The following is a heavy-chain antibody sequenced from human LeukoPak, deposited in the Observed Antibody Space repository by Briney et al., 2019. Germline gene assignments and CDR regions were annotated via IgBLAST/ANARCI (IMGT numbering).Heavy chain of an antibody. CDR3: ARASGCCGGSCYALSK. CDR1: GGSISSGGYY. CDR2: IYYSGST. Sequence: KPSETLSLTCTVSGGSISSGGYYWSWIRQHPGKGLEWIGYIYYSGSTYYNPSLKSRVTISVDTSKNQFSLKLSSVTAADTAVYYCARASGCCGGSCYALSKWGQGTLVTVSS. J-gene: IGHJ4*02. D-gene: IGHD2-15*01. V-gene: IGHV4-31*03.